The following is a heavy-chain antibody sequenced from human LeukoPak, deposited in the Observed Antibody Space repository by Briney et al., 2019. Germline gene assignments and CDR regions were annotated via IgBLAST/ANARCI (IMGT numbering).Heavy chain of an antibody. D-gene: IGHD1-1*01. CDR2: IYPGDSDT. V-gene: IGHV5-51*04. Sequence: GESLRISCKGSGYSFTSYWIGWVRQMPGKGLEWMGIIYPGDSDTRYSPSFQGQVTLSADKPITTAYLQWSSLKASDTATYYCARFTTTGTWWFDPWGQGTLVTVSS. CDR3: ARFTTTGTWWFDP. CDR1: GYSFTSYW. J-gene: IGHJ5*02.